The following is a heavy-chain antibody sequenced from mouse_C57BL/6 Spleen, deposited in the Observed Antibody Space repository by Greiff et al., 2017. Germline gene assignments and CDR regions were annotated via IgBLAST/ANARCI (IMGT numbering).Heavy chain of an antibody. Sequence: EVMLVESGGGLVQPGGSMKLSCVASGFTFSNYWMNWVRQSPEKGLEWVAQIRLKSDNYATHYAESVKGRFTISRDDSISSIYLQMNNLRAEDTEIYSCTVLGRGYFDYWGQGTTLTVSS. CDR2: IRLKSDNYAT. J-gene: IGHJ2*01. CDR3: TVLGRGYFDY. D-gene: IGHD4-1*01. V-gene: IGHV6-3*01. CDR1: GFTFSNYW.